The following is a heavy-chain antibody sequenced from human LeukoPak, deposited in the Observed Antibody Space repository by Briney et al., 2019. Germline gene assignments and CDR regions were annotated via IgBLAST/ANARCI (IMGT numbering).Heavy chain of an antibody. CDR1: GFTFSSYA. CDR2: ISYDGSNK. D-gene: IGHD6-6*01. CDR3: ARVGEYSSSSSPPYYYYYMDV. J-gene: IGHJ6*03. V-gene: IGHV3-30-3*01. Sequence: GGSLRLSCAASGFTFSSYAMHWVRQAPGKGLEWVAVISYDGSNKYYADSVKGRFTISRDNSKNTLYLQMNSLRAEDTAVYYCARVGEYSSSSSPPYYYYYMDVWGKGTTVTVSS.